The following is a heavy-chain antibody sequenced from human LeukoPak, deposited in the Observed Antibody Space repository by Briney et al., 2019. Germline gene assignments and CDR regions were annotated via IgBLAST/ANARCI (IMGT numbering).Heavy chain of an antibody. V-gene: IGHV3-23*01. CDR2: ISGSGGST. CDR3: AKLRDSSSWSPSDF. CDR1: GFTFSSYA. D-gene: IGHD6-13*01. Sequence: PGGSLRLSCAASGFTFSSYAMSWVRQAPGKGLEWVSGISGSGGSTYYADSVKGRFTISRDNSKNTLYLQMNSLRAEDTAVYYCAKLRDSSSWSPSDFWGQGTLVSVSS. J-gene: IGHJ4*02.